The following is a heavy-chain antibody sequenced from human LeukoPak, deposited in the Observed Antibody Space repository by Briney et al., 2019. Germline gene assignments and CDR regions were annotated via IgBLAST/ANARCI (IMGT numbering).Heavy chain of an antibody. V-gene: IGHV1-8*02. CDR1: GYTFTSFD. Sequence: GASVKVSCKASGYTFTSFDINWVRQATGQGLEWMGWMNPNSGNTGYAQKFQGRVTITRNTSISTASMELSSLRSEDTAVYYCARGPRGYDSYYMDVWGKGNTVTVSS. CDR2: MNPNSGNT. J-gene: IGHJ6*03. CDR3: ARGPRGYDSYYMDV. D-gene: IGHD5-12*01.